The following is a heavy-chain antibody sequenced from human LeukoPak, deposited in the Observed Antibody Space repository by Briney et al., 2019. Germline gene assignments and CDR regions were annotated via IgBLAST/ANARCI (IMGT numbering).Heavy chain of an antibody. V-gene: IGHV1-18*01. CDR2: ISSYNGNK. CDR1: GYPFTSYY. Sequence: ASVKVSCKASGYPFTSYYIHWVRQAPGQGLEWMGCISSYNGNKNYAQNLQGRVTMPTDTSTETAYMGLRSLRSDDTAVYYCARDGLSYANPNNWFDPWGQGTLVTVSS. J-gene: IGHJ5*02. CDR3: ARDGLSYANPNNWFDP. D-gene: IGHD2-2*01.